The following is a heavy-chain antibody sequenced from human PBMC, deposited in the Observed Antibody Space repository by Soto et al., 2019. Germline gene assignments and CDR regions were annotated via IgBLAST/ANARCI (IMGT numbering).Heavy chain of an antibody. D-gene: IGHD1-1*01. CDR3: ETQWNARDGFSI. J-gene: IGHJ1*01. Sequence: ASVNVSCKDSGYSLPSCTGHLLRHAPGQSLEWIGYIHGGTGLTKYSEKIQGRVTMTRDTVASTAYMEVSSLRSEDTAVYFCETQWNARDGFSIWGQGTLVTVSS. CDR1: GYSLPSCT. CDR2: IHGGTGLT. V-gene: IGHV1-3*01.